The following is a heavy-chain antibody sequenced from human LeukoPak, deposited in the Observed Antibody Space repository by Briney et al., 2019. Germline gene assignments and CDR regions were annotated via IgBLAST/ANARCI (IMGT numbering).Heavy chain of an antibody. D-gene: IGHD6-19*01. Sequence: GGSLRLSCAASGFIFSDYNMNWVRQAPGKGLEWASGISGSGDSTYYADSVKGRFTISRDNSKNTLYLQMNSLRVEDTAAYYCAKVRAPSGWFNSDYWGQGTLVTVSS. CDR1: GFIFSDYN. CDR3: AKVRAPSGWFNSDY. CDR2: ISGSGDST. V-gene: IGHV3-23*01. J-gene: IGHJ4*02.